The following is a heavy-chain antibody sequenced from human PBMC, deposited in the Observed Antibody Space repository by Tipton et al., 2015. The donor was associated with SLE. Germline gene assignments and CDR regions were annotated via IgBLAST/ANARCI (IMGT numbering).Heavy chain of an antibody. J-gene: IGHJ5*02. CDR2: ITNNGNT. CDR3: ARHDTNYGRNWFDP. D-gene: IGHD2-8*01. Sequence: TLSLTCTVSGGSISSYYWDWIRQPPGKGPEWIGRITNNGNTYYIPSLQSRVTMSVDTSKNHFSLKLSSVTAADTAVYYCARHDTNYGRNWFDPWGQGTLVTVSS. V-gene: IGHV4-39*01. CDR1: GGSISSYY.